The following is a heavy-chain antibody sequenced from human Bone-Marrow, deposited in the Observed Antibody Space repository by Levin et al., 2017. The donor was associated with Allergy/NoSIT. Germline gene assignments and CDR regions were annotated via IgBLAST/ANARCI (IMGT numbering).Heavy chain of an antibody. Sequence: GGSLRLSCAASGFTFSSYAMHWVRQAPGKGLEWVAVISYDGSNKYYADSVKGRFTISRDNSKNTLYLQMNSLRAEDTAVYYCARDKVLLAAAGTSPVFRYWGQGTLVTVSS. V-gene: IGHV3-30-3*01. CDR1: GFTFSSYA. J-gene: IGHJ4*02. CDR2: ISYDGSNK. D-gene: IGHD6-13*01. CDR3: ARDKVLLAAAGTSPVFRY.